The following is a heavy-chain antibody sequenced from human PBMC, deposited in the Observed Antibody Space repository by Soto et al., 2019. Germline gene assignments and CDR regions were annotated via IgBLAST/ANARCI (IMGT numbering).Heavy chain of an antibody. Sequence: PGGSLRLSCGASGFTVSGNSISWVRQAPGKGLEWVSYIFVDGSTYYADSVKGRFTISRDSSKNTVSLEMTSLRAEDTAVYYCAKGGRQWLVTSDFNYWGQGALVTVSS. CDR3: AKGGRQWLVTSDFNY. V-gene: IGHV3-53*05. CDR2: IFVDGST. J-gene: IGHJ4*02. D-gene: IGHD6-19*01. CDR1: GFTVSGNS.